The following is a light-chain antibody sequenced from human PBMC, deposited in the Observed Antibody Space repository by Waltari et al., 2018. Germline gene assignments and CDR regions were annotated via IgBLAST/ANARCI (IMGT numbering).Light chain of an antibody. CDR1: SRDVGSYDI. V-gene: IGLV2-23*02. CDR3: SSYTQSRTRV. Sequence: QSALTQSASVSGSPGQSITISCTGTSRDVGSYDIVSWYQQLPGRAPILIFFGVGKRPSGISDRFPGSKSGNTASLTISGLQSEDEAHYYCSSYTQSRTRVFGGGTKVTVL. J-gene: IGLJ3*02. CDR2: GVG.